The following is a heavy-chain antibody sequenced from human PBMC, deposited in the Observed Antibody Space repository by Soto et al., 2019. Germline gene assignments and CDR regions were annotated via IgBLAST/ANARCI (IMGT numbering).Heavy chain of an antibody. V-gene: IGHV4-34*01. CDR1: GGSFSGYY. J-gene: IGHJ6*02. CDR2: INHSGST. CDR3: ASGAGTAYYYYGMDV. D-gene: IGHD6-13*01. Sequence: ETLSLTCAVYGGSFSGYYWSWIRQPPGKGLEWIGEINHSGSTNYNPSLKSRVTISVDTSKNQFSLKLSSVTAADTAVYYCASGAGTAYYYYGMDVWGQGTTVTVS.